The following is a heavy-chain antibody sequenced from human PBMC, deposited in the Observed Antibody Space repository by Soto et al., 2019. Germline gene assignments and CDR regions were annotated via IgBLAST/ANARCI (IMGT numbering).Heavy chain of an antibody. V-gene: IGHV3-23*01. CDR2: SGSSGAT. Sequence: PGGSLRLCCAASGFTFSSHAMSWVRQSHGKGPEWVAASGSSGATYFADSVKGRFTISRDNSKNTLFLEMNSLSPEDTGVYFCAKKGSGGSWFDTWGQGTLVTVS. CDR1: GFTFSSHA. CDR3: AKKGSGGSWFDT. D-gene: IGHD1-26*01. J-gene: IGHJ5*02.